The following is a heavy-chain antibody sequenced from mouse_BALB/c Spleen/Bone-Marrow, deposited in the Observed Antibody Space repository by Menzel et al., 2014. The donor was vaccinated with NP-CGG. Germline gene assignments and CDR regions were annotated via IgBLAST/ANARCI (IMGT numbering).Heavy chain of an antibody. J-gene: IGHJ3*01. CDR2: ISNGGGST. Sequence: EVLLVQAGGGLVQPGGSLKLSCATSGFTFSDYYMKWVRQTPEKRLEWVAYISNGGGSTYYPDTVKGRFTICRDNAKNTLYLQMRRLMPDTTAMYSCTSTYYGNPCAYWAQGTLVTVSA. V-gene: IGHV5-12*02. CDR1: GFTFSDYY. D-gene: IGHD2-10*01. CDR3: TSTYYGNPCAY.